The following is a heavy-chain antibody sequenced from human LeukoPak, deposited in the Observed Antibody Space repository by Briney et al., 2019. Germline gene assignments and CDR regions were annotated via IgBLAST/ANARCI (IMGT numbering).Heavy chain of an antibody. J-gene: IGHJ4*02. CDR3: ATEHWGPNS. CDR1: GFTFSNAW. V-gene: IGHV3-7*01. CDR2: IKGDGSDK. D-gene: IGHD3-16*01. Sequence: PGGSLRLSCAASGFTFSNAWVTWVRQAPGKGLEWLANIKGDGSDKNYVDSVKGRFTISRDNAKNSLFLQMSSLRGEDTALYYCATEHWGPNSWGQGTLVTVSS.